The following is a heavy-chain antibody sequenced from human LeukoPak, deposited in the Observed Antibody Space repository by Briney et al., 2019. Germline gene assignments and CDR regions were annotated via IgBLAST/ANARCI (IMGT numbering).Heavy chain of an antibody. V-gene: IGHV3-48*03. Sequence: PGGSLRLSCAASGFTFSSYEMNWLRQAPGKGLEWVSYISGSGSAISYADSVKGRFTISRDNAKNSLYLQMNSLRAEDTAVYYCARGTNADYWGQGTLVTVSS. CDR2: ISGSGSAI. CDR1: GFTFSSYE. J-gene: IGHJ4*02. D-gene: IGHD2-8*01. CDR3: ARGTNADY.